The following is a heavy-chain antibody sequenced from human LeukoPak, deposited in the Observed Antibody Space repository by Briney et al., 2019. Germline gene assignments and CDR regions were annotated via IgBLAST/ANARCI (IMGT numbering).Heavy chain of an antibody. CDR3: ARDSSNWLGDAFEI. J-gene: IGHJ3*02. CDR1: GFTFSSYW. Sequence: GGSLRLSCAASGFTFSSYWMSWVRQAPGKGLEWVANIKQDGSEKYYVDSVKGRFTISRDNAKNSLYLQMNSLRAEDTAVYYCARDSSNWLGDAFEIWGQGTMVTVSS. V-gene: IGHV3-7*03. D-gene: IGHD6-13*01. CDR2: IKQDGSEK.